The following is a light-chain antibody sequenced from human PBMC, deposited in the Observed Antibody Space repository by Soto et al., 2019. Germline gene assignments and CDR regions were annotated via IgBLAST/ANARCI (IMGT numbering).Light chain of an antibody. CDR2: GAS. V-gene: IGKV3-20*01. J-gene: IGKJ4*01. CDR1: QSVSSSY. CDR3: QHYGNSLT. Sequence: EILLTQSPGTLSLSPGERATLSCRASQSVSSSYLAWYQQKPGQAPRLLIYGASSRATGIPDRFSGSGSGTDFTLTISRLEPEDFAVYSCQHYGNSLTFGGGTKVEFK.